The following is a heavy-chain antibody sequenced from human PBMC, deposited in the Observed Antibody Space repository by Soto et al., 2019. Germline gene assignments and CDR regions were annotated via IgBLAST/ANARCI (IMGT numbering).Heavy chain of an antibody. V-gene: IGHV1-3*01. J-gene: IGHJ5*02. CDR2: INAGNGNT. Sequence: ASVKVCCKASGYTFTSYAMHWVRQAPGQRLEWMGWINAGNGNTKYSQKFQGRVTITRDTSASTAYMELSSLRSEDTAVYYCARGGYCSGGSCPWGWFDPWGQGTLVTAPQ. CDR1: GYTFTSYA. D-gene: IGHD2-15*01. CDR3: ARGGYCSGGSCPWGWFDP.